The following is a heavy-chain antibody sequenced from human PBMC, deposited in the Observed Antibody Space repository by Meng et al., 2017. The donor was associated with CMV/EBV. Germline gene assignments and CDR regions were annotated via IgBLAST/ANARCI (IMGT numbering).Heavy chain of an antibody. CDR2: IKQDGSEK. V-gene: IGHV3-7*01. CDR3: AREGWADIVVVPAAGGMDV. D-gene: IGHD2-2*01. Sequence: GGSLRLSCAASGFTFSNAWMSWVRQAPGKGLEWVANIKQDGSEKYYVDSVKGRFTISRDNAKNSLYLQMNSLRAEDTAVYYCAREGWADIVVVPAAGGMDVWGQGTTVTVSS. CDR1: GFTFSNAW. J-gene: IGHJ6*02.